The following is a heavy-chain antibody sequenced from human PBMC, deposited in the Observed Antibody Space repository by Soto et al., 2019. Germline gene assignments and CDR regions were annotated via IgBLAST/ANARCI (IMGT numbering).Heavy chain of an antibody. Sequence: EVQLLESGGDLIQPGGSLRLSCAASGFTFSSYAMSWVRQAPGKGLGWVSAISSSGGSTFYADSVKGRFTIARDTSRNTLYLQMNSLRAEDTAIYYCAKYQPMTQHRPYFDYWCQGNLVNVSS. J-gene: IGHJ4*02. CDR3: AKYQPMTQHRPYFDY. CDR1: GFTFSSYA. D-gene: IGHD3-22*01. V-gene: IGHV3-23*01. CDR2: ISSSGGST.